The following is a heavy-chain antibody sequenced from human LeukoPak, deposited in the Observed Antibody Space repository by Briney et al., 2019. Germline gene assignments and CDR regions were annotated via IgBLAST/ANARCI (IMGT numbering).Heavy chain of an antibody. Sequence: GGSLRLSCAASGFTFSSYGMHWVRQAPGTGLEWVAFIRYDGSYKYYADSVKGRFTISRDNSKNTLYLQMNSLRAEDTSVYYCAKDSSDSSAYYFDYWGQGTLVTVSS. J-gene: IGHJ4*02. CDR2: IRYDGSYK. V-gene: IGHV3-30*02. D-gene: IGHD3-22*01. CDR1: GFTFSSYG. CDR3: AKDSSDSSAYYFDY.